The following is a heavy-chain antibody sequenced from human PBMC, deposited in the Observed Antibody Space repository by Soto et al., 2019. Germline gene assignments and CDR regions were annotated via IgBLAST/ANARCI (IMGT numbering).Heavy chain of an antibody. CDR2: ISYDGSNK. D-gene: IGHD1-26*01. V-gene: IGHV3-30-3*01. J-gene: IGHJ6*02. CDR3: ARGASGSYRAYYYYYGMDV. Sequence: GGSLRLSCAASGFTFISYAMHWVRQAPGKGLEWVAVISYDGSNKYYADSVKGRFTISRDNSKNTLYLQMNSLRAEDTAVYYCARGASGSYRAYYYYYGMDVWGQGTTVTVSS. CDR1: GFTFISYA.